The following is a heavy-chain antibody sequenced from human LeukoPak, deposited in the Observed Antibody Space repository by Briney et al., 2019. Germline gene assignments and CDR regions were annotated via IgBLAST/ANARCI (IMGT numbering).Heavy chain of an antibody. Sequence: GGSLRLSCAASGFTFSSYAMSWVRQAPGKGLEWVSAISGSGGSTYYADSVKDRFTISRDNSKNTLYLQMNSLRAEDTAVYYCARMYYDFWSGYYSHFDYWGQGTLVTVSS. V-gene: IGHV3-23*01. CDR2: ISGSGGST. D-gene: IGHD3-3*01. CDR1: GFTFSSYA. CDR3: ARMYYDFWSGYYSHFDY. J-gene: IGHJ4*02.